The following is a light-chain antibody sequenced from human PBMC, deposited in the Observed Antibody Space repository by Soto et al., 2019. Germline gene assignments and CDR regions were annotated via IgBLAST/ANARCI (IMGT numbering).Light chain of an antibody. CDR2: DAS. J-gene: IGKJ4*01. Sequence: VLTQSPATMSLSPGDRATLSCRASQSVSSYLAWYQQKPGQAPRLLIYDASNRATGIPARFSGSGSGTDFTLTISSLEPEDLAVYYCQQRSNWPLTFGGGTKVEIK. CDR3: QQRSNWPLT. CDR1: QSVSSY. V-gene: IGKV3-11*01.